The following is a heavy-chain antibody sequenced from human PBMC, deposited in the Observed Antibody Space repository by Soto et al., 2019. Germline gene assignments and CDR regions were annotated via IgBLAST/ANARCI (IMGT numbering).Heavy chain of an antibody. CDR3: VRDSHGDY. CDR1: GFTINRYW. V-gene: IGHV3-74*01. CDR2: IDGDVSTDGLTI. Sequence: EVQLVESGGGLVQPGGSLRISCAASGFTINRYWRHWVRQAPGKGLVWVSRIDGDVSTDGLTIDYADSVRGRFTISRDNAKNTLYLQMNRLRAEDTGVYYCVRDSHGDYWGQGTRVTVSS. J-gene: IGHJ4*02.